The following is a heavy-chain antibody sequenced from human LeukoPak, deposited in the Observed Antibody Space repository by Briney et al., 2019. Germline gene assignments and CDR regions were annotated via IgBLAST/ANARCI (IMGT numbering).Heavy chain of an antibody. Sequence: PGGSLRLSCAASGFTFSNFAMHWVRQAPGKGLEWVAVISYDGSNKYYADSVKGRFTISRDNSKNTLYLQMNSLRAEDTAVYYCARTVLWFGESDYWGQGTLVTVSS. J-gene: IGHJ4*02. CDR3: ARTVLWFGESDY. CDR1: GFTFSNFA. V-gene: IGHV3-30*04. CDR2: ISYDGSNK. D-gene: IGHD3-10*01.